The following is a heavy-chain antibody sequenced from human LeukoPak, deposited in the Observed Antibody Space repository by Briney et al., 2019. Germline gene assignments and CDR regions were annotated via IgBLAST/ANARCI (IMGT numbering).Heavy chain of an antibody. D-gene: IGHD3-3*01. CDR3: ARGDFWSVSNRYFDY. Sequence: GEPLKISCQFSGYTLANYWIGWVRQMPGKGLEWMGVIYPDDSDTRYSTSFQGQVTISVDKSIATAYVQWSSLKASDTAVYYCARGDFWSVSNRYFDYWGQGTQVTVSS. CDR1: GYTLANYW. J-gene: IGHJ4*02. CDR2: IYPDDSDT. V-gene: IGHV5-51*01.